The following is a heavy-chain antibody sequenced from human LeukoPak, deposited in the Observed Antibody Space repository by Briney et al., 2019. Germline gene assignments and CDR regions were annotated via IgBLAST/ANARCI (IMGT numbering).Heavy chain of an antibody. CDR3: ARDKVGATPNFDY. J-gene: IGHJ4*02. CDR2: ISAYNGNT. V-gene: IGHV1-18*01. D-gene: IGHD1-26*01. Sequence: ASVKVSCKASGGTFSSYAISWVRQAPGQGLEWMGWISAYNGNTNYAQKLQGRVTMTTDTSTSTAYMELRSLRSDDTAVYYCARDKVGATPNFDYWGQGTLVTVSS. CDR1: GGTFSSYA.